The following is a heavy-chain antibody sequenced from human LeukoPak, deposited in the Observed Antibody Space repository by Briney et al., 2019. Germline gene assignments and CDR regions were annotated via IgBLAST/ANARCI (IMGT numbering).Heavy chain of an antibody. J-gene: IGHJ5*02. V-gene: IGHV4-30-4*01. CDR1: GGSISSGDYY. CDR2: IYYSGST. Sequence: SRTLSLTCTVSGGSISSGDYYWSWIRQPPGKGLEWIGYIYYSGSTYYNPSLKSRVTISVDTSKNQFSLKLSSVTVADTAVYYCARAVGSLNWFDPWGQGTLVTVSS. D-gene: IGHD2-15*01. CDR3: ARAVGSLNWFDP.